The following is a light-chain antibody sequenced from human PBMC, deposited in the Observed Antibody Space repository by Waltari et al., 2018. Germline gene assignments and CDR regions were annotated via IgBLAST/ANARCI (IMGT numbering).Light chain of an antibody. J-gene: IGKJ1*01. CDR2: GAS. CDR3: QNHERLPAT. V-gene: IGKV3-20*01. Sequence: EVVLTQSPGTLSLSPGERATLFCRASQSISRYLVWSQQRPGQAPRLLIYGASSRAAGIPDRFIGSGSGTDFTLSISRLEPEDFAVYYCQNHERLPATFGQGTRVEIK. CDR1: QSISRY.